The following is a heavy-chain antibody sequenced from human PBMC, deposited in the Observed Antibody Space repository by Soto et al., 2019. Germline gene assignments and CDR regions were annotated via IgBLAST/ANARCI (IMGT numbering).Heavy chain of an antibody. V-gene: IGHV3-48*02. Sequence: PLVPLRLSCTAAGVNCSSYSMNCVRQAPGKGLEWVSYISSSSSTIYYADSVKGRFTISRDNAKNSLYLQMNSLRDEDTAVYYCARREALNKYVDYWGQGTLVTVSS. CDR1: GVNCSSYS. CDR3: ARREALNKYVDY. D-gene: IGHD2-21*01. CDR2: ISSSSSTI. J-gene: IGHJ4*02.